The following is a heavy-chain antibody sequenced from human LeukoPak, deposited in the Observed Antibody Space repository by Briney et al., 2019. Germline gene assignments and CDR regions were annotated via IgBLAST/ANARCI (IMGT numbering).Heavy chain of an antibody. CDR2: INPSGGTT. CDR1: GYTFTSYS. J-gene: IGHJ4*02. Sequence: GASVKVSCKASGYTFTSYSIHWVRQAPGQGLECMGFINPSGGTTTYAQKFQGRVTMTEDTSTDTAYMELSSLRSEDTAVYYCATDNWDSSSPPQFGYWGQGTLVTVSS. CDR3: ATDNWDSSSPPQFGY. D-gene: IGHD6-6*01. V-gene: IGHV1-46*01.